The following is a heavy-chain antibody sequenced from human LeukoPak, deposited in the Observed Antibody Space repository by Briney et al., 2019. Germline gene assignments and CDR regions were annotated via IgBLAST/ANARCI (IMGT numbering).Heavy chain of an antibody. CDR1: GGSISSYY. CDR2: IYYSGST. Sequence: SETLPLTCTVSGGSISSYYWSWIRQPPGKGLEWIGYIYYSGSTNYNPSLKSRVTISVDTSKNQFSLKLSSVTAADTAVYYCATLGATYYYGSGSYFPVDYWGQGTLVTVSS. J-gene: IGHJ4*02. CDR3: ATLGATYYYGSGSYFPVDY. V-gene: IGHV4-59*01. D-gene: IGHD3-10*01.